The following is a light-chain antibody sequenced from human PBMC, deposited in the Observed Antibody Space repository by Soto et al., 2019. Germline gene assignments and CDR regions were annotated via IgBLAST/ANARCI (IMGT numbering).Light chain of an antibody. CDR1: QSISRW. CDR3: QQYDVPWT. CDR2: MAS. J-gene: IGKJ1*01. V-gene: IGKV1-5*03. Sequence: DIQMTQSPSTLSASVGDRVTITCRASQSISRWLAWYQQKPGKAPKLLIYMASILESGVPSRFSGSGAGTEFTLTISRLQPDDFASYFCQQYDVPWTFGQGTRVEI.